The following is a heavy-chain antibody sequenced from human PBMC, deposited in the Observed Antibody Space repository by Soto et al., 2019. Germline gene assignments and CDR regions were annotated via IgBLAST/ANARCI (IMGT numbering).Heavy chain of an antibody. CDR2: IWYDGSNN. Sequence: QVHLVESGGGVVQPGWSLRLSCAASGFTFSSYGMHWVRQAPGKGLEWIAVIWYDGSNNYYADSVKGRFTISRDNSKNTLFLQMNSLRAEDTAVYYCARERVPMLRGAPDTLDIWGQGTMVTVSS. V-gene: IGHV3-33*01. CDR1: GFTFSSYG. D-gene: IGHD3-10*01. J-gene: IGHJ3*02. CDR3: ARERVPMLRGAPDTLDI.